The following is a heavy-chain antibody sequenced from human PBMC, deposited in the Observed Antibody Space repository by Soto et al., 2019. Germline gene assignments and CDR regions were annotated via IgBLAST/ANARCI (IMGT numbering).Heavy chain of an antibody. V-gene: IGHV4-31*03. CDR3: ARAGGYVDSSLPGFNY. CDR1: GDSIRSGGYY. D-gene: IGHD5-12*01. CDR2: IYYSGST. J-gene: IGHJ4*02. Sequence: SETLSLTCTVSGDSIRSGGYYWNWIRRHPGKGLEWIGQIYYSGSTGYKPSLKGRITISLDTSKNQFSLKLSSVTAAETAVYYCARAGGYVDSSLPGFNYRGQGALVTVS.